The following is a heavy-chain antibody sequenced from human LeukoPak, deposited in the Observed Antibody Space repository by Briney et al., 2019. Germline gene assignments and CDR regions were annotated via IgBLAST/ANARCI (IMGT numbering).Heavy chain of an antibody. CDR2: TVVGSGNT. Sequence: RASVKVSCKASGFTFTSSAMQWVRQARGQRLEWIGWTVVGSGNTNYAQKFQERVTITRDMSTSTAYMELSSLRSEDTAVYYCAADSYPYCSSTSCTEQQPWGQGTLVTVSS. V-gene: IGHV1-58*02. CDR3: AADSYPYCSSTSCTEQQP. D-gene: IGHD2-2*01. CDR1: GFTFTSSA. J-gene: IGHJ4*02.